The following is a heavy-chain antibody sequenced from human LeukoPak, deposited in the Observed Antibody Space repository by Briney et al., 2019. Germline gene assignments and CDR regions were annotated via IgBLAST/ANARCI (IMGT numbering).Heavy chain of an antibody. CDR2: IIPIFGTA. CDR1: GYTFTSYG. Sequence: SVKHSCKASGYTFTSYGISWVRRAPGQGLEWMGGIIPIFGTANYAQKFHGRVTITADKSTSTAYMEMSSLTSEDTAVYYCARGFTHYPSDVWGKGTAVIVSS. J-gene: IGHJ6*04. V-gene: IGHV1-69*06. CDR3: ARGFTHYPSDV. D-gene: IGHD3-10*01.